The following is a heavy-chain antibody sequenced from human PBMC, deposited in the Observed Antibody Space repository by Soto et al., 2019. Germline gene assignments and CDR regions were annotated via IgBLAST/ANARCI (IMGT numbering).Heavy chain of an antibody. CDR2: IYYSGST. J-gene: IGHJ6*02. D-gene: IGHD2-15*01. Sequence: PSETLSLTCTVSGGSISSGDYYWGWIRQPPGKGLEWIGYIYYSGSTYYNPSLKSRVIISVDTSKNQFSLKLSAVTAADTAVYYCARVVNYYYGMDVWGQGTTVTVSS. CDR3: ARVVNYYYGMDV. V-gene: IGHV4-30-4*01. CDR1: GGSISSGDYY.